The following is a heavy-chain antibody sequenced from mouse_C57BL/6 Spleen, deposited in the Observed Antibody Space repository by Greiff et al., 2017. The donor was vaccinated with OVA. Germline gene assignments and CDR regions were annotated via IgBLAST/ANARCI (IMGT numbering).Heavy chain of an antibody. V-gene: IGHV1-18*01. CDR1: GYTFTDYN. CDR3: ARSWYDSHYYAMDY. CDR2: INPNNGGT. Sequence: EVQLQQSGPELVKPGASVKIPCKASGYTFTDYNMDWVKQSHGKSLEWIGDINPNNGGTIYNQKFKGKATLTVDKSSSTAYMELRSLTSEDTAVYYCARSWYDSHYYAMDYWGQGTSVTVSS. J-gene: IGHJ4*01. D-gene: IGHD2-4*01.